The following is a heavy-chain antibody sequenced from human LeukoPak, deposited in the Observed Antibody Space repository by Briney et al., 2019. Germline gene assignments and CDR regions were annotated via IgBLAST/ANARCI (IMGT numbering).Heavy chain of an antibody. D-gene: IGHD2-8*01. V-gene: IGHV4-34*01. CDR3: ARGWVYCTNGICSRSYYMDV. J-gene: IGHJ6*03. CDR2: INHTGST. CDR1: GGPFSGNY. Sequence: SETLSLTCAVYGGPFSGNYWSWIRQPPGKGLEWIGDINHTGSTNYNPSLKSRLTISIDTSKEQFSLKVNSVTAADTAVYYCARGWVYCTNGICSRSYYMDVWDKGTTVTVSS.